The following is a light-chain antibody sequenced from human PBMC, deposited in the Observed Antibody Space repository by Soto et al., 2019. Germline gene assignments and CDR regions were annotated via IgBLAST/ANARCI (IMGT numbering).Light chain of an antibody. CDR1: QSVLYSSNNKNY. CDR3: QQYDSTPLT. CDR2: WAS. Sequence: DIVMTQSPDSLAVSMGERATINCKSSQSVLYSSNNKNYLAWYQQKPGQPPKLLIYWASTRESGVPDRFSGSGSGTDFTLTIISLQAEDVAVYYCQQYDSTPLTFGGGTKVEIK. J-gene: IGKJ4*01. V-gene: IGKV4-1*01.